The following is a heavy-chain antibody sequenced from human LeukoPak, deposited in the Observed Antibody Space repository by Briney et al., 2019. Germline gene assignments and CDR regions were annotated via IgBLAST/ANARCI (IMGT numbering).Heavy chain of an antibody. CDR2: ISYDGSNK. J-gene: IGHJ4*02. V-gene: IGHV3-30-3*01. Sequence: GGSLRLSCAASGFTFSSYAMHWDRQAPGKGLEWVAVISYDGSNKYYADSVKGRFTISRDNSKNTLYLQMNSLRAEDTAVYYCHYYDSSGYYFLDPIGYWGQGTLVTVSS. CDR3: HYYDSSGYYFLDPIGY. D-gene: IGHD3-22*01. CDR1: GFTFSSYA.